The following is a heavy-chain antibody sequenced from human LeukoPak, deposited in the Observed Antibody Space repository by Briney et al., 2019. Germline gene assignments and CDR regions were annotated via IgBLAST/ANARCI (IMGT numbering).Heavy chain of an antibody. Sequence: GASVKVSCKASGYTFTSYGISWVRQAPGQGLEWMGWISAYNGNTNYAQKFQGRVTITADESTSTAYMELSSLRSEDTAVYYCARVWDIVVVPAASLFDPWGQGTLVTVSS. CDR1: GYTFTSYG. V-gene: IGHV1-18*01. D-gene: IGHD2-2*01. CDR3: ARVWDIVVVPAASLFDP. CDR2: ISAYNGNT. J-gene: IGHJ5*02.